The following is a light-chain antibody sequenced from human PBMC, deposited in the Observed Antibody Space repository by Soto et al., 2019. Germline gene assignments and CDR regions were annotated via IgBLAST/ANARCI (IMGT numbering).Light chain of an antibody. CDR1: QGISSY. Sequence: PLTHSASSLSASVGAGVTLTCRASQGISSYLAWYQQKPGKAPKLLIYVASTLQSGVPSRFSGSGSGTDFTLTISSLQPEDFATYYCQQLNSYPLTFGQGTKVDI. J-gene: IGKJ1*01. V-gene: IGKV1-9*01. CDR2: VAS. CDR3: QQLNSYPLT.